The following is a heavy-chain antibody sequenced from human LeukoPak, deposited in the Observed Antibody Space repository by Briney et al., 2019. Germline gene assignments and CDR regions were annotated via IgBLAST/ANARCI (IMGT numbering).Heavy chain of an antibody. J-gene: IGHJ4*02. D-gene: IGHD4-23*01. V-gene: IGHV1-24*01. CDR2: FDPEDGET. CDR1: GYTLTELS. CDR3: ATDDDYGGNSVFDY. Sequence: ASVKVSCKVSGYTLTELSMHWVRRAPGKGLEWMGGFDPEDGETIYAQKFQGRVTMTEDTSTDTAYMELSSLRSEDTAVYYCATDDDYGGNSVFDYWGQGTLVTVSS.